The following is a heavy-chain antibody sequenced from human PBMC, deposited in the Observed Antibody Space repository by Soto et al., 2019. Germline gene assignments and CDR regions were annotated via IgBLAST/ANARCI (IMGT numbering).Heavy chain of an antibody. CDR2: FDPEDGET. CDR3: ATEVRHDFWSGYFDY. D-gene: IGHD3-3*01. J-gene: IGHJ4*02. V-gene: IGHV1-24*01. Sequence: ASVKVSCKVSGYTLTELSMHWVRQAPGKGLEWMGGFDPEDGETIYAQKFQGRVTMTEDTSTDTAYMELSSLRSEDTAVYYCATEVRHDFWSGYFDYWGQGTLVTVSS. CDR1: GYTLTELS.